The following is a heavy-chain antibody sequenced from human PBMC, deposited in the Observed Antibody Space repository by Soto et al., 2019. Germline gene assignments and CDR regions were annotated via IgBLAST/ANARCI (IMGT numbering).Heavy chain of an antibody. Sequence: QVQLVESGGGVVQPGRSLRLSCAASGFTFSSYGMHWVRQAPGKGLEWVAVISYDGSNKYYADSVKGRFTISRDNSKNKLYLQMNSLRAEDTAVYYCAKGDGDGYNALDYWGQGTLVTVSS. V-gene: IGHV3-30*18. CDR2: ISYDGSNK. CDR1: GFTFSSYG. J-gene: IGHJ4*02. D-gene: IGHD5-12*01. CDR3: AKGDGDGYNALDY.